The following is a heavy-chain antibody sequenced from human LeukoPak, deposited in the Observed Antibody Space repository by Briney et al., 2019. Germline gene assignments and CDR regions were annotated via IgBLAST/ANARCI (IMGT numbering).Heavy chain of an antibody. CDR3: ARGLWFGDENPPYFDY. Sequence: SETLSLTCSVSGGSISSSNYYWSWIRQPAGKGLEWIGRIYTSESTNYNPSLKSRVTISVDTSRNQFSLKLSSVTAADTAVYYCARGLWFGDENPPYFDYWGQGTLVTVSS. D-gene: IGHD3-10*01. J-gene: IGHJ4*02. V-gene: IGHV4-61*02. CDR1: GGSISSSNYY. CDR2: IYTSEST.